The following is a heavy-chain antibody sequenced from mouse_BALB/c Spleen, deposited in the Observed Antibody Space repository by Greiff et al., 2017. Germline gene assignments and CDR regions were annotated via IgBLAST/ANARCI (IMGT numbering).Heavy chain of an antibody. CDR1: GYSITSGYY. V-gene: IGHV3-6*02. CDR3: ARGYDGYYYAMDY. Sequence: ESGPGLVKPSQSLSLTCSVTGYSITSGYYWNWIRQFPGNKLEWMGYISYDGSNNYNPSLKNRISITRDTSKNQFFLKLNSVTTEDTATYYCARGYDGYYYAMDYWGQGTSVTVSS. J-gene: IGHJ4*01. CDR2: ISYDGSN. D-gene: IGHD2-12*01.